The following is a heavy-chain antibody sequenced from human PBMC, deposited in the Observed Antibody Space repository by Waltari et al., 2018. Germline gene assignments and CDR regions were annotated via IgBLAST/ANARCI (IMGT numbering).Heavy chain of an antibody. CDR3: ARVGKALRHFDWGPTEYYYYAMDV. CDR2: LYHSGST. J-gene: IGHJ6*02. CDR1: GVSISSSDW. Sequence: QVQLQESGPGLVKPSGTLSLTCSVSGVSISSSDWWSWVRQPPGKGLEWIAELYHSGSTKYNPSLKSRVTVSVDKSKNQFSLNLNSVTAADTAVYYCARVGKALRHFDWGPTEYYYYAMDVWGPGTTVIVSS. V-gene: IGHV4-4*02. D-gene: IGHD3-9*01.